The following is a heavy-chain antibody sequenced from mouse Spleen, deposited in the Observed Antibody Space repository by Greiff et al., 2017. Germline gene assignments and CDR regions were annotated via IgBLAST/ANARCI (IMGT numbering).Heavy chain of an antibody. CDR1: GFPFRDYG. CDR2: ISSGSSTI. Sequence: EVQRVESGGGLVKPGGSLKLSCAASGFPFRDYGMHWVRQAPEKGLEWVAYISSGSSTIYYADTVKGRFTISRDNAKNTLFLQMTSLRSEDTAMYYCARHDGYFDYWGQGTTLTVSS. D-gene: IGHD2-3*01. J-gene: IGHJ2*01. CDR3: ARHDGYFDY. V-gene: IGHV5-17*01.